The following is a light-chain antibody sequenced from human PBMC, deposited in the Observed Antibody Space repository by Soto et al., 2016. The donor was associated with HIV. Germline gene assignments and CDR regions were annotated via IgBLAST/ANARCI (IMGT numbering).Light chain of an antibody. Sequence: SSELTQDPAVSVALGQTVKITCQGDSLRSYYATWYQHKPGQAPVFVIYGQNNRPSGIPDRFSGSSSGNTASLTITGAQAEDEADYYCMSRDNNTNPVIFGGGTKLTVL. J-gene: IGLJ2*01. V-gene: IGLV3-19*01. CDR2: GQN. CDR3: MSRDNNTNPVI. CDR1: SLRSYY.